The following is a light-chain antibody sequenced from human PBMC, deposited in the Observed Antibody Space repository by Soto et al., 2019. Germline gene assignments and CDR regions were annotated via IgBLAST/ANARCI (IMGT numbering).Light chain of an antibody. J-gene: IGKJ1*01. V-gene: IGKV1-5*03. CDR3: QQYSSYPWT. CDR1: QTISTL. CDR2: NSS. Sequence: DIQMTQSPSTLSASVGDRVTITCRASQTISTLLAWYQRRPGKAPNLLIYNSSSLESGVPSRFSSSGSGTEFTLTISCLQPDDFATYFCQQYSSYPWTFGQGTKVEVK.